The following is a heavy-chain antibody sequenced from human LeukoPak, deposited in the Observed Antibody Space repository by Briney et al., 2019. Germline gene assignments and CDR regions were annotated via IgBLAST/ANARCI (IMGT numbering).Heavy chain of an antibody. J-gene: IGHJ4*02. Sequence: PGGSLRLSCVASEFIFSAHPFHWVRQSPDKGLEWVALIGSDGSKKYYADSVRGRFTVSRENSNNTLFLQMNTLRADDTAVYFCARQMTSTRLFDSWGQGTLVTVSS. CDR3: ARQMTSTRLFDS. D-gene: IGHD5/OR15-5a*01. CDR1: EFIFSAHP. CDR2: IGSDGSKK. V-gene: IGHV3-30*04.